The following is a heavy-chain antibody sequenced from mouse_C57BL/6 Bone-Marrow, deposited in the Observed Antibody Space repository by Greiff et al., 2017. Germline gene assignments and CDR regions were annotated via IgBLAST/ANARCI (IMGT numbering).Heavy chain of an antibody. V-gene: IGHV1-52*01. J-gene: IGHJ2*01. Sequence: QVQLKQPGAELVRPGSSVKLSCKASGYTFTSYWMHWVKQRPIQGLEWIGNIDPSDSETHYNQKFKDKATLTVDKSSSTAYMQLSSLTSEDSAVYYCARGLGRPPFDYWGQGTTLTVSS. CDR3: ARGLGRPPFDY. CDR2: IDPSDSET. D-gene: IGHD4-1*01. CDR1: GYTFTSYW.